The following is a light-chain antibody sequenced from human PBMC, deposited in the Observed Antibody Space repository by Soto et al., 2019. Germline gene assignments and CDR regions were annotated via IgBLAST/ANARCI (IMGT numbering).Light chain of an antibody. Sequence: VLTQPASVTGSPGQSITISCTGTSSDVGGYNYVSWYQQHPGKAPKLMIYDVSNRPSGVSNRFSGSKSGNTASLTISGLQAEDEADYYCSSYTSSSTLEVFGTGTKVTVL. CDR3: SSYTSSSTLEV. CDR1: SSDVGGYNY. J-gene: IGLJ1*01. CDR2: DVS. V-gene: IGLV2-14*01.